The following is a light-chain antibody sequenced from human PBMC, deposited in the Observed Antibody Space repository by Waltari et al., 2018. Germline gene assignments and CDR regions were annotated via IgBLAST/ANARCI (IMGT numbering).Light chain of an antibody. CDR3: AAWDDSLNGPV. CDR2: SNH. Sequence: QSVLTQPPSASGTPGQRVTISCSGSRSNIGTNTVNWYQQLPGTAPKLLIYSNHQWPSGVPDRFSGSKSGTSASLAISGLQSEDEADYYCAAWDDSLNGPVFGGGTKVTVL. CDR1: RSNIGTNT. V-gene: IGLV1-44*01. J-gene: IGLJ2*01.